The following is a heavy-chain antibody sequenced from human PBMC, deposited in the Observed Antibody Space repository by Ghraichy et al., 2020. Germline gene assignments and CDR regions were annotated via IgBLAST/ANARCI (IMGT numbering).Heavy chain of an antibody. CDR2: ISSSSSTI. CDR3: ARGDYYDSSGYYYYYYGRDV. J-gene: IGHJ6*02. Sequence: GGSLRLSCEASGFTFSSYSMNWVRQAPGKGLEWVSYISSSSSTIYYADSVKGRFTISRDNAKNSLYLQMNSLRAEDTAVYYCARGDYYDSSGYYYYYYGRDVWGQGTTVTVSS. V-gene: IGHV3-48*04. CDR1: GFTFSSYS. D-gene: IGHD3-22*01.